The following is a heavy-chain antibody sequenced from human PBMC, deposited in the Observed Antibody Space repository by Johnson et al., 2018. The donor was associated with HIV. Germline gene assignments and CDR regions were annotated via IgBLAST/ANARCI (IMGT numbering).Heavy chain of an antibody. J-gene: IGHJ3*02. CDR3: AKDLTWRIQLWNDAFDI. D-gene: IGHD5-18*01. CDR2: ISWNSGSI. Sequence: QVQLVESGGGVVQPGGSLRLSCAASGFTFSSYGMHWVRQAPGKGLEWVSGISWNSGSIGSADSVKGRFTIPRDNAKNSLYLQMNSLRAEDTAVYYCAKDLTWRIQLWNDAFDIWGQGTMVTVSS. V-gene: IGHV3-NL1*01. CDR1: GFTFSSYG.